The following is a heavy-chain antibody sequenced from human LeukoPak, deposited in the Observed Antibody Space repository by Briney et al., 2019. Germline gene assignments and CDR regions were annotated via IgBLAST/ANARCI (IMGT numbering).Heavy chain of an antibody. CDR3: ARSTGAGYFDY. CDR2: ISAYNGNT. V-gene: IGHV1-18*01. CDR1: GYTFTSYG. J-gene: IGHJ4*02. D-gene: IGHD3-10*01. Sequence: SVKVSCKASGYTFTSYGISWVRQAPGQGLEWMGWISAYNGNTNYAQKFQGRVTITADKSTSTAYMELSSLRSEDTAVYYCARSTGAGYFDYWGQGTLVTVSS.